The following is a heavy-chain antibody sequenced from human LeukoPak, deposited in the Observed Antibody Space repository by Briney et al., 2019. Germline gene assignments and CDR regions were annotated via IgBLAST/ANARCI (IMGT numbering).Heavy chain of an antibody. CDR2: ISGDGVST. Sequence: GGSLGLSCAASGFTFSSYSMNWVRQAPGKGLEWVSLISGDGVSTFYADSVKGRFSISRDNSKNSLYLEMNSLRTEDAAMYYCAKESGKFDYWGQGTLVAVSS. CDR3: AKESGKFDY. V-gene: IGHV3-43*02. CDR1: GFTFSSYS. J-gene: IGHJ4*02.